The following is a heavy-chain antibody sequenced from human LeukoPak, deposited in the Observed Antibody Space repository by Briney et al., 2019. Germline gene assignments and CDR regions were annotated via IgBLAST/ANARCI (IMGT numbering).Heavy chain of an antibody. CDR1: GFTFSTFA. D-gene: IGHD2-8*01. CDR3: VRCTFVLHKRCSAFDV. J-gene: IGHJ3*01. CDR2: IFPSGGEI. V-gene: IGHV3-23*01. Sequence: GGSLRLSCAASGFTFSTFAMIWVRQPPGKGLEWVSSIFPSGGEIHYADSVRGRFTISRDNSKSTLSLQMNSLRAEDTAVYYCVRCTFVLHKRCSAFDVWGQGTMVTVSA.